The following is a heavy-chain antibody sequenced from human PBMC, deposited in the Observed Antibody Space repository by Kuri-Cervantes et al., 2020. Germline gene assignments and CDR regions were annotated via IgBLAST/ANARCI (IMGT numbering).Heavy chain of an antibody. CDR1: GYPFTNFD. Sequence: ASVKVSCKTSGYPFTNFDINWVRQATGQGLEWMGWVNPNSGTTGTAQKFQGRVAMTRNTSISTAYMELSRLRSDDTAVYYCARALVVVIWSDVFDPWGQGTLVTVSS. D-gene: IGHD3-22*01. CDR3: ARALVVVIWSDVFDP. V-gene: IGHV1-8*02. CDR2: VNPNSGTT. J-gene: IGHJ5*02.